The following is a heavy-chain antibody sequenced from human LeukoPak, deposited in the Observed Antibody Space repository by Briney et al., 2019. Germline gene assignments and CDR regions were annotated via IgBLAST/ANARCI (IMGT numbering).Heavy chain of an antibody. V-gene: IGHV4-34*01. CDR1: GGSFSGYY. D-gene: IGHD6-13*01. Sequence: PSETLSLTCAVYGGSFSGYYWSWIRQPPGKGLEWIGEINHSGSTNYNPSLKSRVTISVDTSKNQFSLKLSSVTAADTAVYYCARDFPLSSSWYPPSWFDPWGQGTLVTVSS. CDR3: ARDFPLSSSWYPPSWFDP. CDR2: INHSGST. J-gene: IGHJ5*02.